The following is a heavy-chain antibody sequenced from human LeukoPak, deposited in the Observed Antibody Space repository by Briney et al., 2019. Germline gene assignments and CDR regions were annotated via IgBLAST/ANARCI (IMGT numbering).Heavy chain of an antibody. J-gene: IGHJ3*01. CDR2: VNWNSAYI. D-gene: IGHD3-10*01. Sequence: GGSLRLSCAASGFSFGDYAMHWVRQAPGKGLEGVAGVNWNSAYIGYGDSMKGRVTIYRDNAKKSLYLQMNGLRVEDMAFYYCANDRAELEASRSYAFDVWGQGTMVTVSS. CDR3: ANDRAELEASRSYAFDV. V-gene: IGHV3-9*03. CDR1: GFSFGDYA.